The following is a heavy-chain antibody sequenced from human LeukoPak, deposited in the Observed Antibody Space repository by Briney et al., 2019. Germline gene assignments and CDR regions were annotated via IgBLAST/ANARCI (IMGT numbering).Heavy chain of an antibody. CDR1: GDIVSSGTAS. Sequence: SQTLSLTCAISGDIVSSGTASWNWIRQSPSRGLEWLGRTYYRSKWYNDYAVSVKSRITINPDTSKNPFSLQLSSVTPEDTAMYYCARLEVVVGAPGYYYGMDVWGQGTTVTVSS. V-gene: IGHV6-1*01. J-gene: IGHJ6*02. CDR3: ARLEVVVGAPGYYYGMDV. CDR2: TYYRSKWYN. D-gene: IGHD2-15*01.